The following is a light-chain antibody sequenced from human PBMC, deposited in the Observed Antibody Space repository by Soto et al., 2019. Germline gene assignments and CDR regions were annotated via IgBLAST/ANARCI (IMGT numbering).Light chain of an antibody. V-gene: IGKV3-15*01. CDR1: QSVSSN. CDR2: GAF. Sequence: EIVMTQSPATLSVSPGERATLSCRASQSVSSNLAWYQQKPGQAPRLLIYGAFTRATGIPARFSGSGSGTEFKLTISSLQSEDFAVYYCQQYNNWPGTFGQGTKVEIK. CDR3: QQYNNWPGT. J-gene: IGKJ1*01.